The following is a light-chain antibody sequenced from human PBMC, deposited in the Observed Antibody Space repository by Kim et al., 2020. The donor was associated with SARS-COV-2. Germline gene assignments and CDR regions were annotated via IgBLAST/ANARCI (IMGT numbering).Light chain of an antibody. CDR3: QAWDSSPNWV. J-gene: IGLJ3*02. CDR2: QDS. CDR1: KLGDKY. V-gene: IGLV3-1*01. Sequence: VSPGQTASITCSGDKLGDKYACWYQQKPGQAPVLVIYQDSKRPSGIPERFSGSNSGNTATLTISGTQAMDEADYYCQAWDSSPNWVFGGGTQLTVL.